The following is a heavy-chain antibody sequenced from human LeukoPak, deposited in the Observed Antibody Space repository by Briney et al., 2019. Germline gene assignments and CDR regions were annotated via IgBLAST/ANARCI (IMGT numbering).Heavy chain of an antibody. CDR1: GFTFSNYD. J-gene: IGHJ4*02. Sequence: GGSLRLSCAASGFTFSNYDMHWVRQAPGEGLEWVAVTSTDGSNKYYADSVKGRFTISRDNSKNTLYLQMDSLRAEDTAVYYCAKGHMGALWGYFDYWGQGTLVTVSS. CDR2: TSTDGSNK. D-gene: IGHD1-26*01. V-gene: IGHV3-30*18. CDR3: AKGHMGALWGYFDY.